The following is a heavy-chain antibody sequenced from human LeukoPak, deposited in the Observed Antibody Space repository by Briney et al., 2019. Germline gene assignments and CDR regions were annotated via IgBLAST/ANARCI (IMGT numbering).Heavy chain of an antibody. J-gene: IGHJ4*02. D-gene: IGHD1-26*01. CDR1: GFTFSSYA. CDR2: ISGSGVST. CDR3: AKARGTVGAALDH. V-gene: IGHV3-23*01. Sequence: QPGGSLILSCAASGFTFSSYAMSWVRQAPGKGLEWVSAISGSGVSTYYADSVKGRFTISRDNSKNTLYLQMNSLRAEDTAVHYCAKARGTVGAALDHWGQGTLVTVSS.